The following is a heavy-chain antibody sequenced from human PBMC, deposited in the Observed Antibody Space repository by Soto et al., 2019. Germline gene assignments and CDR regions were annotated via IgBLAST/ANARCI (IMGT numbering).Heavy chain of an antibody. Sequence: GGSLRLSCPAPVFTFNDYTLSWVRQAPGKGLEWVGFIRSKAYGGTTEYAASVKGRFTISRDDSKSIAYLQMNSLKTEDTAVYYCTAGKLYPSLDFDYWGQGTLVTVSS. CDR1: VFTFNDYT. J-gene: IGHJ4*02. D-gene: IGHD2-8*01. V-gene: IGHV3-49*04. CDR3: TAGKLYPSLDFDY. CDR2: IRSKAYGGTT.